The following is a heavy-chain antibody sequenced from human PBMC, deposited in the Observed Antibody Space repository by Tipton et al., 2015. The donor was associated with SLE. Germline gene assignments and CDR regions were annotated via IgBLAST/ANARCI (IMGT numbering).Heavy chain of an antibody. CDR1: GFTFSSYG. CDR3: ARDDSGSYAVDP. D-gene: IGHD1-26*01. V-gene: IGHV3-30*03. CDR2: ISYDGSNK. J-gene: IGHJ5*02. Sequence: RSLRLSCAASGFTFSSYGMHWVRQAPGKGLEWVAVISYDGSNKYYADSVKGRFTISRDNSKNTLYLQMNSLRAEDTAVYYCARDDSGSYAVDPWGQGTLVTVSS.